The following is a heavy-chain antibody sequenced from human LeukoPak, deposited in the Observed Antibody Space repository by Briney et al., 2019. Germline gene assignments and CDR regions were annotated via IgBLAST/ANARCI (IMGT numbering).Heavy chain of an antibody. CDR2: IRISGSKT. CDR1: EFHFSSHS. Sequence: PGGSLRLSCAASEFHFSSHSMTWVRQAPWKGLEWVSAIRISGSKTYYADSVKGRFTVSRDNSKNTLYLQMNSLRAEDTAVYYCANEIRPNDYWGQGTQVTVSS. V-gene: IGHV3-23*01. J-gene: IGHJ4*02. D-gene: IGHD4-17*01. CDR3: ANEIRPNDY.